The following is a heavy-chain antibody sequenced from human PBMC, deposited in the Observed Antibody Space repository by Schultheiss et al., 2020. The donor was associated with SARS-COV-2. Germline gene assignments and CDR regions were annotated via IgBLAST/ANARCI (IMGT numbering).Heavy chain of an antibody. CDR2: INHSGST. V-gene: IGHV4-34*01. CDR1: GGSFSGYY. CDR3: ARSITGTDFPY. D-gene: IGHD1-7*01. J-gene: IGHJ4*02. Sequence: GSLRLSCAVYGGSFSGYYWSWIRQPPGKGLEWIGEINHSGSTNYNPSLKSRVTISVDTSKNQFSLKLSSVTAADTAVYYCARSITGTDFPYWGQGTLVTVSS.